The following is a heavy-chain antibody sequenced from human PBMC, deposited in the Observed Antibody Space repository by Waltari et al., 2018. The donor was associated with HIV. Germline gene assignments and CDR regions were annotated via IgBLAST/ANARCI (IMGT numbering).Heavy chain of an antibody. CDR3: ATGGPLSIGDLHFFDY. J-gene: IGHJ4*02. CDR2: FDPEDGET. V-gene: IGHV1-24*01. CDR1: GYILTELS. D-gene: IGHD6-6*01. Sequence: QVQVVQSGAEVKKPGASVKVSCKVSGYILTELSMHWVRQAPGKGLEWMGGFDPEDGETLYEQKFQGRVTMTEDTSRDTSYMELSSLTSEDTAVYYCATGGPLSIGDLHFFDYWGQGTLVTVSS.